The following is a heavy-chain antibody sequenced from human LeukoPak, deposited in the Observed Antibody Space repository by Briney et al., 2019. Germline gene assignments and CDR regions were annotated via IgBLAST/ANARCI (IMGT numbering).Heavy chain of an antibody. Sequence: GGSLRLSCEASGFTFRYYWMNWIRQAPGKGLEWVANIKQDGREIYYADSVKGRFSISRDNAQTSLYLPMNSLRAEDTAVYYCARNVVFDYWGQGSLVSVSS. CDR1: GFTFRYYW. V-gene: IGHV3-7*01. D-gene: IGHD2-21*01. CDR2: IKQDGREI. CDR3: ARNVVFDY. J-gene: IGHJ4*02.